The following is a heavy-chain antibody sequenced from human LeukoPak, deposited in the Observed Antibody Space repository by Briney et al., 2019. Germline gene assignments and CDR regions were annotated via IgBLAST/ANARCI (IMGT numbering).Heavy chain of an antibody. Sequence: GGSLRLSCAASGFTFSSYSMNWVRQASGKGLEWVGRIRSKANSYATAYAASVKGRFTISRDDSKNTAYLQMNSLKTEDTAVYYCTREQEWALGYDHDPWGQGTLVTVSS. CDR2: IRSKANSYAT. CDR1: GFTFSSYS. J-gene: IGHJ5*02. CDR3: TREQEWALGYDHDP. V-gene: IGHV3-73*01. D-gene: IGHD1-26*01.